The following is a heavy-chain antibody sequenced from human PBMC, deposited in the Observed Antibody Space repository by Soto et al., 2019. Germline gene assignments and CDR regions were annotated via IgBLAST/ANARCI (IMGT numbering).Heavy chain of an antibody. D-gene: IGHD3-22*01. CDR1: GYIFTAYG. V-gene: IGHV1-18*01. CDR2: VSTDDDRT. CDR3: ARDLTTESSAYDTFAW. Sequence: QVQLVQSGPEVKMPGASVKVSCKTSGYIFTAYGLHWLRQAPGQRPEWMGWVSTDDDRTNYAQKFQGRVTMTTDRSTTTTSRELSRLRPDETAVYYCARDLTTESSAYDTFAWWGQGHLVNVSS. J-gene: IGHJ4*02.